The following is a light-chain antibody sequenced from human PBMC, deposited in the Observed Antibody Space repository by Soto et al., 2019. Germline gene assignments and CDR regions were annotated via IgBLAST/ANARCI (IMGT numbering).Light chain of an antibody. CDR3: QQSYSTPLYT. CDR1: QSIAGY. CDR2: GAS. J-gene: IGKJ2*01. V-gene: IGKV1-39*01. Sequence: DIQMTQSPSSLSASVGDRVTIACRASQSIAGYLNWYQQKPGKAPNLLIYGASSLQSGVPSRFSGSGFGTDFTLTISSLRPEDSATYYCQQSYSTPLYTFGHGTKLEI.